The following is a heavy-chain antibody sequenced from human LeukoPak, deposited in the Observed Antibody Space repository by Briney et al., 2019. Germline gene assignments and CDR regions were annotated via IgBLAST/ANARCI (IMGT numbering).Heavy chain of an antibody. CDR2: INSDGSEG. D-gene: IGHD6-6*01. Sequence: GGSLRLSCAVSGFTFSGFWMSWSRQAPGKGLEWVASINSDGSEGYYADVVKGRFTISRDNVKNSLYLQINSLRAEDTAVYYCARSSYSSSSSVWGQGTMVTVSS. CDR3: ARSSYSSSSSV. V-gene: IGHV3-7*03. CDR1: GFTFSGFW. J-gene: IGHJ3*01.